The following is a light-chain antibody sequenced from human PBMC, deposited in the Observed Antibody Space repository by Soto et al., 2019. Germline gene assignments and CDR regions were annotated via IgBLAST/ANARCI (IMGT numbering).Light chain of an antibody. V-gene: IGKV3-20*01. Sequence: EIVLTQSPGTLSLSPGERATLSCRASQSVSSSYLAWYQQKPGQAPRLLIYGASSRATGIPDRFSGSGSGTDFALIISRLEPEHFAVYYCQQYGSSYTFGQGTKLEIK. CDR1: QSVSSSY. J-gene: IGKJ2*01. CDR2: GAS. CDR3: QQYGSSYT.